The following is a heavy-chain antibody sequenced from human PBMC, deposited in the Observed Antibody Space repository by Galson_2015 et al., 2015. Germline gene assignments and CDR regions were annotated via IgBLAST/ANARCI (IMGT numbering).Heavy chain of an antibody. CDR2: PGDSDT. Sequence: PGDSDTRYSPSFQGQVTISADKSISTAYLQWSSLKASDTAMYYCARPNYYDSSGAHYYFDYWGQGTLVTVSS. CDR3: ARPNYYDSSGAHYYFDY. V-gene: IGHV5-51*01. D-gene: IGHD3-22*01. J-gene: IGHJ4*02.